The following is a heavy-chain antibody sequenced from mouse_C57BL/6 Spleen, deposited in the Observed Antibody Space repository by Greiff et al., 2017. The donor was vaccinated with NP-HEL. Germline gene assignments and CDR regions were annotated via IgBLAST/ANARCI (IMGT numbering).Heavy chain of an antibody. V-gene: IGHV1-26*01. CDR2: INPNNGGT. CDR1: GYTFTDYY. Sequence: VQLQQSGPELVKPGASVKISCKASGYTFTDYYMNWVKQSHGKSLEWIGDINPNNGGTSYNQKFKGKATLTVDKSSSTAYMELRSLTSEDSAVYYCARGPTIGFDDGGKGTTLTVSS. J-gene: IGHJ2*01. CDR3: ARGPTIGFDD. D-gene: IGHD2-14*01.